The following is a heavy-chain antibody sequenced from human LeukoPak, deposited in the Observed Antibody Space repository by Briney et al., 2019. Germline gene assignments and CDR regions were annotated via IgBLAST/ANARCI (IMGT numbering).Heavy chain of an antibody. CDR3: ARLRASSGFYHHAFET. D-gene: IGHD3-22*01. CDR1: GYSFTTYF. J-gene: IGHJ3*02. V-gene: IGHV5-51*01. CDR2: VYPGDSDT. Sequence: GESLKIYWKCSGYSFTTYFMDWVRQMPGKGLEWMGIVYPGDSDTRYSPSFQDQVTISADKSSSTAYLQWRSLKASDTAMFYCARLRASSGFYHHAFETTGQGTMVTVSS.